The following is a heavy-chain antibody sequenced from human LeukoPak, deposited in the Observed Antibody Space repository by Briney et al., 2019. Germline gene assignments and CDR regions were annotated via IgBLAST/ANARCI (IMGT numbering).Heavy chain of an antibody. CDR3: ARDRKSHDFWSGYYNDGFDY. CDR2: IYYHGGT. CDR1: RASISNSDHH. D-gene: IGHD3-3*01. V-gene: IGHV4-39*07. J-gene: IGHJ4*02. Sequence: SETLSFTCIVSRASISNSDHHWGWIRQPPGKGLEWIGNIYYHGGTYYNPSLKSRVSISIDTSKTQFSLKLSSVAAADTAVYYCARDRKSHDFWSGYYNDGFDYWGQGTLVTVSS.